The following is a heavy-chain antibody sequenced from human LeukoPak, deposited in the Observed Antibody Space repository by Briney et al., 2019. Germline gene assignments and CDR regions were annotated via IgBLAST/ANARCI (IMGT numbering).Heavy chain of an antibody. D-gene: IGHD6-13*01. V-gene: IGHV3-7*01. J-gene: IGHJ4*02. CDR1: GFTFSSYW. CDR3: ARELRGAAGLDY. Sequence: GGSLRLSCAASGFTFSSYWMSWVRQAPGKGREWVANIKQYGSEKYYVDSVKGRFTISRDNAKNSLYLQMNSMRAEDTAVYYCARELRGAAGLDYWGQGTLVTVSS. CDR2: IKQYGSEK.